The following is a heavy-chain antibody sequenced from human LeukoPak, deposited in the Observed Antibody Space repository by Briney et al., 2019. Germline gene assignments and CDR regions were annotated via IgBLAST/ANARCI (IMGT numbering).Heavy chain of an antibody. CDR1: EYSSTSYW. CDR2: IYPGDSDT. D-gene: IGHD3-10*01. V-gene: IGHV5-51*01. J-gene: IGHJ4*02. CDR3: ATQSGRGDY. Sequence: GEPLRISGKGSEYSSTSYWISWVRQMPEKGLEWMEIIYPGDSDTGYSTSFQGQVTISADKSISTAYLQWSSLRGSDTAMYYCATQSGRGDYGGQGALVTVSS.